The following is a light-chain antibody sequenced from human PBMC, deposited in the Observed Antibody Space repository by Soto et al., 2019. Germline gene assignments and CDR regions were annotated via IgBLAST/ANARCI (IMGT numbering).Light chain of an antibody. J-gene: IGKJ1*01. CDR3: QQYDSWPFT. CDR1: QSVTTN. V-gene: IGKV3-15*01. CDR2: SAS. Sequence: EMVITQSPATLSLSPGERATLSCRASQSVTTNVAWYQQKPGQSPRLLIYSASTRATGIPVTFSGAESGTEFSLTISSLQSEDFAVYYCQQYDSWPFTFGHGTKVEIK.